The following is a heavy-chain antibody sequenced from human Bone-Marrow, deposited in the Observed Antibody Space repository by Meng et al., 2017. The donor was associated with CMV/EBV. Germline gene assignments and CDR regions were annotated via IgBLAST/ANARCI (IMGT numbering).Heavy chain of an antibody. D-gene: IGHD3-10*01. Sequence: FTFGSYAMSWVRQAPGKGLEWVSAISGSGGSTYYADSVKGRFTISRDNSKNTLYLQMNSLRAEDTAVYYCAKDLRRPLWFGFTQTEGGQGTLVTVSS. J-gene: IGHJ4*02. V-gene: IGHV3-23*01. CDR3: AKDLRRPLWFGFTQTE. CDR2: ISGSGGST. CDR1: FTFGSYA.